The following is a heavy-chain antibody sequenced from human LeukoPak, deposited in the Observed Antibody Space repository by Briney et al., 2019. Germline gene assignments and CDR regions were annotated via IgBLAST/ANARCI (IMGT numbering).Heavy chain of an antibody. J-gene: IGHJ4*02. CDR3: ARVRGYYYDSSGYFDY. Sequence: GASVKVSCKASGYTFTSYYMHWVRQAPGQGLEWMGIINPSGGSTSYAQKFQGRVTMTRDMSTSTVYMELSSLRSEDTAVYYCARVRGYYYDSSGYFDYWGQGTLVTVSS. CDR2: INPSGGST. V-gene: IGHV1-46*01. CDR1: GYTFTSYY. D-gene: IGHD3-22*01.